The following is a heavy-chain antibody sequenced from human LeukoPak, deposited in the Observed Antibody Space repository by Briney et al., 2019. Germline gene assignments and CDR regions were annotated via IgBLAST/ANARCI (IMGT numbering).Heavy chain of an antibody. D-gene: IGHD3-3*01. CDR1: GFTFCNYG. CDR2: IRFDGTSK. CDR3: AKTSLSDASGHFYYMDV. V-gene: IGHV3-30*02. J-gene: IGHJ6*03. Sequence: GGSLRLSCAASGFTFCNYGMHTVPQAPGKGLGWGAFIRFDGTSKFYADSVKGRFTISRDNSQNTVSLQVNNLRTEDTALYFCAKTSLSDASGHFYYMDVWGKGTTVTVSS.